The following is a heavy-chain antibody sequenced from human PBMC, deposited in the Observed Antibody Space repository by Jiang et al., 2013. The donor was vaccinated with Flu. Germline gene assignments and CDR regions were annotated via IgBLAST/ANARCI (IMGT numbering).Heavy chain of an antibody. J-gene: IGHJ4*02. CDR2: INHSGST. CDR3: AIAGWNYVKY. CDR1: GGSFSGYY. V-gene: IGHV4-34*01. D-gene: IGHD1-7*01. Sequence: LLKPSETLSLTCAVYGGSFSGYYWSWIRQPPGKGLEWIGEINHSGSTNYNPSLKSRVTISVDTSKNQFSLKLSSVTAADTAVYYCAIAGWNYVKYWGQGTLVTVSS.